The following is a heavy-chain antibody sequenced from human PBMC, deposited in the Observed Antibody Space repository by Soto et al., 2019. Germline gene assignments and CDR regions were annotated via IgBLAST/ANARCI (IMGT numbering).Heavy chain of an antibody. D-gene: IGHD3-22*01. Sequence: ASVKVSGKTSGFTLSSSAVQWVRQARGQRLEWIGWIVAGSGNTHYAQRFQERVTITRGMSASTAYLELSSLRSEDTAVYYCAADPYYYDSSDYYSFDHWGQGTLVTVS. CDR1: GFTLSSSA. V-gene: IGHV1-58*01. CDR3: AADPYYYDSSDYYSFDH. J-gene: IGHJ4*02. CDR2: IVAGSGNT.